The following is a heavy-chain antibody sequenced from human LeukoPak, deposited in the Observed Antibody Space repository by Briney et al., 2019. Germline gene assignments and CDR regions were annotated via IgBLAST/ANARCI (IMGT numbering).Heavy chain of an antibody. V-gene: IGHV1-69*13. CDR3: AGLVYYDSSGYYYSFDY. Sequence: ASVKVSCKASGGTFSSYAISWVRQAPGQGREWMGGIIPIFGTANYAQKFQGRVTITADESTSTAYMELSSLRSEDTAVYYCAGLVYYDSSGYYYSFDYWGQGTLVTVSS. J-gene: IGHJ4*02. D-gene: IGHD3-22*01. CDR1: GGTFSSYA. CDR2: IIPIFGTA.